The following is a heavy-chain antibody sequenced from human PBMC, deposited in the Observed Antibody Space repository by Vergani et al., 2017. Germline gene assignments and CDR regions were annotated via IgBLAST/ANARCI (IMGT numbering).Heavy chain of an antibody. V-gene: IGHV3-53*01. CDR2: IYSGGST. CDR3: ARRGSCSSTSCYWATDYYYYYMDV. Sequence: EVQLLESGGGLVQPGGSLRLSCAASGFTVSSNYMSWVRQAPGKGLEWVSVIYSGGSTYYADSVKGRFTISRDNSKNTLYLQMNSLRAEDTAVYYCARRGSCSSTSCYWATDYYYYYMDVWGKGTTVTVSS. CDR1: GFTVSSNY. J-gene: IGHJ6*03. D-gene: IGHD2-2*01.